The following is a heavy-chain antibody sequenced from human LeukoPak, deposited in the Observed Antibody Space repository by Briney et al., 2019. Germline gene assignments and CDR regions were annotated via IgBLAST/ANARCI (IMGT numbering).Heavy chain of an antibody. CDR3: ASLIVGARWYSDL. Sequence: SETLSLTCTVSGGGSMSSHYWNWIRQPAGEGLEWIGRISASGSTTSNPSLKSRLTMSLDTSKNQFSLKLTSVTAADSAVYYCASLIVGARWYSDLWGRGTLVTVSS. CDR1: GGGSMSSHY. J-gene: IGHJ2*01. D-gene: IGHD1-26*01. CDR2: ISASGST. V-gene: IGHV4-4*07.